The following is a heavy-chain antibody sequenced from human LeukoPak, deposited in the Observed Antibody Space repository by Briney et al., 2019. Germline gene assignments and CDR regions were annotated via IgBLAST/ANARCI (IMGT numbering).Heavy chain of an antibody. CDR1: GFTLTSSA. D-gene: IGHD3-22*01. V-gene: IGHV1-58*02. Sequence: SVKVSCKASGFTLTSSAMQWVRQARGQRLEWIGWIVVGSGNTNYAQKFQERVTITRDMSTSTAYMELSSLRSEDTAVYYCAAGRDSSGYGPDYWGQGTLVTVSS. J-gene: IGHJ4*02. CDR3: AAGRDSSGYGPDY. CDR2: IVVGSGNT.